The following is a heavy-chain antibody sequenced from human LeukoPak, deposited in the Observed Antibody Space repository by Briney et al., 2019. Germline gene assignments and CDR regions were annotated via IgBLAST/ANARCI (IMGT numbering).Heavy chain of an antibody. CDR2: IYYSGST. D-gene: IGHD2-21*01. CDR3: ARDPKGVATHFDY. Sequence: SETLSLTCTVSGGSISSSSYYWSWIRQPPGKGLEWIGYIYYSGSTNYNPSLKSRVTISVDTSKNQFSLKLSSVTAADTAVYYCARDPKGVATHFDYWGQGTLVTVSS. V-gene: IGHV4-61*01. J-gene: IGHJ4*02. CDR1: GGSISSSSYY.